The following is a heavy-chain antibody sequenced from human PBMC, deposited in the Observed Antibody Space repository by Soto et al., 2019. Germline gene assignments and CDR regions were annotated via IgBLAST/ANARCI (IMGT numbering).Heavy chain of an antibody. CDR1: GFTFSNYG. V-gene: IGHV3-33*01. CDR2: ILYDGNNK. D-gene: IGHD3-16*01. CDR3: AGGTYYLAY. Sequence: QVQLVESGGGVVQPGRSLRLSCAASGFTFSNYGMHWARQAPGKGLEWVAGILYDGNNKYYADSVKGRFTISRDNSKNTLYLQMNSLRAEDTAVYYCAGGTYYLAYSGQGTQVTVSS. J-gene: IGHJ4*02.